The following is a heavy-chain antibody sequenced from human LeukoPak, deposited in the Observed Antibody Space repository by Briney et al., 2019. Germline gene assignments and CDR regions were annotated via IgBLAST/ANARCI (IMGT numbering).Heavy chain of an antibody. Sequence: GASVKVSCKASGYTFTSYDINWVRQATGQGLEWMGWMNPHSGNTGYAQKFLGRVTMTRNTSVSTAYMELSSLTSEDTAVYYCARGRGSSPGALNYWGQGALVTVSS. V-gene: IGHV1-8*02. D-gene: IGHD3-16*01. CDR1: GYTFTSYD. CDR3: ARGRGSSPGALNY. CDR2: MNPHSGNT. J-gene: IGHJ4*02.